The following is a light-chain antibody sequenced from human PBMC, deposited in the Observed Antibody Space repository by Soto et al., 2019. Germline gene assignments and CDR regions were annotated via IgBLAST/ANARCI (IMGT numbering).Light chain of an antibody. V-gene: IGLV1-44*01. Sequence: VLTPTPSASGTPGQSVTISFSGISSNIGSNTVNWYQQLPGTAPKLLIYSNNQRPSGVPDRFSGSKSGTSASLAISGLQSEDEADYYCAAWDDSLNGSYVFGTGTKVTGL. J-gene: IGLJ1*01. CDR1: SSNIGSNT. CDR3: AAWDDSLNGSYV. CDR2: SNN.